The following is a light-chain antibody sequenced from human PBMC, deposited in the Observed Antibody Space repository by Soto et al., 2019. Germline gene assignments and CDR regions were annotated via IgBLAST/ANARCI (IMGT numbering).Light chain of an antibody. CDR3: QQYYSYPRT. CDR2: GAS. Sequence: EIVMTQSPAILSVSPGDRATLSCRAGQSVSNNLAWYQQKPGQAPRLLIYGASTRATDIPVRFSGSGSGTDFTLTISCLQSEDFATYYCQQYYSYPRTFGQGTKVDI. CDR1: QSVSNN. V-gene: IGKV3-15*01. J-gene: IGKJ1*01.